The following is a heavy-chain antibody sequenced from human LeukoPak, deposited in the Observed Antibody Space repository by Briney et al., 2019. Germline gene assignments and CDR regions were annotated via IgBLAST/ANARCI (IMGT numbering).Heavy chain of an antibody. CDR1: GFTFSTFA. CDR2: IFPSGGEL. V-gene: IGHV3-23*01. CDR3: AELGITMIGGV. D-gene: IGHD3-10*02. J-gene: IGHJ6*04. Sequence: GGSLRLSCAASGFTFSTFAMIWVRQPPGKGLEWVSSIFPSGGELHYADSVRGRFTISRDNAKNSLYLQMNSLRAEDTAVYYCAELGITMIGGVWGKGTTVTISS.